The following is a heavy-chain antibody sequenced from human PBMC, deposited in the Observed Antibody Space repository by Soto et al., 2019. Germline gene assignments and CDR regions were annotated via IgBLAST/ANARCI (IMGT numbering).Heavy chain of an antibody. CDR2: IYVTGAV. CDR3: ARLRIATNNYKWFDP. D-gene: IGHD2-21*01. V-gene: IGHV4-31*03. CDR1: GAALNSGNYY. J-gene: IGHJ5*02. Sequence: SDTLSLTCSVSGAALNSGNYYWSWIRQVPGKGLEWIGHIYVTGAVDYNPSLRDRITISQDTSERQFSLKLRLVTAADTAVYYCARLRIATNNYKWFDPWGQGTLVTVSS.